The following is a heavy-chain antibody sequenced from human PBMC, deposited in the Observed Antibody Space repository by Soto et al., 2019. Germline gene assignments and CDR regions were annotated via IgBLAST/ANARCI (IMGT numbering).Heavy chain of an antibody. CDR2: IYHSGIT. CDR1: GGSISSGGYS. J-gene: IGHJ4*02. Sequence: QLQLPESGSGLVKPSQTLSLTCAVSGGSISSGGYSWSWIRQPPGKGLEWIGYIYHSGITYYNPSLKSRVTISVDRSKNQFSLKLSSVTAADTAVSYCARALITKVDYWGQGTLVTVSS. D-gene: IGHD3-10*01. V-gene: IGHV4-30-2*01. CDR3: ARALITKVDY.